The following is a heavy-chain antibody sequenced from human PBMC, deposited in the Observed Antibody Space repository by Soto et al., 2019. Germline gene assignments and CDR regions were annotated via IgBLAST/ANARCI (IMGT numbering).Heavy chain of an antibody. J-gene: IGHJ6*02. Sequence: SETLSLTCTVSGGPISSYYWSWIRQPPGKGLEWIGYIYYSGSTNYNPSLKSRVTISVDTSKNQFSLKLSSVTAADTAVYYCARLYSSGWPRKNGMDVWGQGTTVTVSS. CDR2: IYYSGST. V-gene: IGHV4-59*01. CDR1: GGPISSYY. D-gene: IGHD6-19*01. CDR3: ARLYSSGWPRKNGMDV.